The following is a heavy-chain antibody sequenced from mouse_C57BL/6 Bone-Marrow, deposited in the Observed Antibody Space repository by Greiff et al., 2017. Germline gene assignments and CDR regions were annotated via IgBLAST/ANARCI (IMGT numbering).Heavy chain of an antibody. D-gene: IGHD2-4*01. V-gene: IGHV5-16*01. J-gene: IGHJ3*01. CDR2: INYDGSST. CDR1: GFTFSDYY. CDR3: ARVDYDYLTPFAY. Sequence: EVKLMESEGGLVQPGSSMKLSCTASGFTFSDYYMAWVRQVPEKGLEWVANINYDGSSTYYLDSLKSRFIISRDNAKNILYLQMSSLKSEDTATYYCARVDYDYLTPFAYWGQGTLVTVSA.